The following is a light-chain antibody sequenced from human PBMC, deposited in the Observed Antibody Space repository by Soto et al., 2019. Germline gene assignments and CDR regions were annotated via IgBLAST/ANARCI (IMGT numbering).Light chain of an antibody. J-gene: IGKJ1*01. V-gene: IGKV3-20*01. CDR1: QSVSSTY. CDR3: QQYGSSRWT. CDR2: GAS. Sequence: EIVLTQSPDTLSLFPGERATLSCRASQSVSSTYLAWYQQKLGQAPRLLIFGASSRATGIPDRFSGSGSGTDFTLTISRLEPEEFAVYYCQQYGSSRWTFGQGTKVDIK.